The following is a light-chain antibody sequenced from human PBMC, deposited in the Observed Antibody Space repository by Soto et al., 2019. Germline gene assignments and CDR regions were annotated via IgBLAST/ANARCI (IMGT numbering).Light chain of an antibody. CDR1: QSISSY. CDR2: AAS. V-gene: IGKV1-39*01. CDR3: QQSYSTPPT. J-gene: IGKJ1*01. Sequence: DIKMTQSPSSLSASVGDRVTITCRASQSISSYLNWYQQKPGKAPKLLIYAASSLQSGVPSRFSGSGSGTDFTLTIRSLQPEDFATYYCQQSYSTPPTFGQGTKVEIK.